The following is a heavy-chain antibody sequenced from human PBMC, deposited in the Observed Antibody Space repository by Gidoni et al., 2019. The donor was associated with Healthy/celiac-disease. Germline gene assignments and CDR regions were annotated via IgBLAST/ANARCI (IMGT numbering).Heavy chain of an antibody. CDR3: ASWDYGDYWVEAFDI. Sequence: EVQLVESGGGLVQPGGSLRLSCAASGFPFRSDWRHWVRQAPGKGLVWCSRINSYGSSTSYADSVKGRFTISRDNAKNTLYLQMNSLRAEDTAVYYCASWDYGDYWVEAFDIWGQGTMVTVSS. CDR2: INSYGSST. CDR1: GFPFRSDW. V-gene: IGHV3-74*01. D-gene: IGHD4-17*01. J-gene: IGHJ3*02.